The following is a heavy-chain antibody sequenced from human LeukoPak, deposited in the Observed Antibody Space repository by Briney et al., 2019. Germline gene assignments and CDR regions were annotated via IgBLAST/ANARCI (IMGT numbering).Heavy chain of an antibody. J-gene: IGHJ4*02. CDR2: IYHSGST. Sequence: SETLSLTCTVSGYSISSGYYWGWIRQPPGKGLEWIGSIYHSGSTYYNPSLKSRVTISVDTSKNQFSLKLSSVTAADTAVYYCARDPAGSGSYYDSWGQGTLVTVSS. CDR1: GYSISSGYY. V-gene: IGHV4-38-2*02. CDR3: ARDPAGSGSYYDS. D-gene: IGHD3-10*01.